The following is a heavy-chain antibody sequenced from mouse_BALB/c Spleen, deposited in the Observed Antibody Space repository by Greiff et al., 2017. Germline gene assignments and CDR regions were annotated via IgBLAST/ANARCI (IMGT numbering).Heavy chain of an antibody. D-gene: IGHD2-4*01. CDR3: ARANYDYDDYAMDY. CDR2: SRNKANDYTT. V-gene: IGHV7-1*02. CDR1: GFTFSDFY. Sequence: EVMLVESGGGLVQPGGSLRLSCATSGFTFSDFYMEWVRQPPGKRLEWIAASRNKANDYTTEYSASVKGRFIVSRDTSQSILYLQMNALRAEDTAIYYCARANYDYDDYAMDYWGQGTSVTVSS. J-gene: IGHJ4*01.